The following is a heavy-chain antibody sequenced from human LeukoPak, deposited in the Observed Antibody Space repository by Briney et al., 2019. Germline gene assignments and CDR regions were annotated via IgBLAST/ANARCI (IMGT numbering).Heavy chain of an antibody. CDR1: GYTFTNYD. J-gene: IGHJ3*02. CDR3: ARDIRDAFDI. CDR2: ISAYNGNT. D-gene: IGHD2-21*01. Sequence: ASVTVSCKTSGYTFTNYDINWVRQAPGQGLEWMGWISAYNGNTNYAQKLQGRVTMTTDTSTSTAYMELRSLRSDDTAVYYCARDIRDAFDIWGQGTMVTVSS. V-gene: IGHV1-18*01.